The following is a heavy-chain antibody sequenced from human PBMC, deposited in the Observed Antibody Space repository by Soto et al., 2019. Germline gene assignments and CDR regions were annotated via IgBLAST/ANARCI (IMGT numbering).Heavy chain of an antibody. CDR3: ARDYGGRAVAGTDFQH. D-gene: IGHD6-19*01. CDR2: IKQDGSEK. CDR1: GFTFSSYW. Sequence: EVQLVESGGGLVQPGGSLRLSCAASGFTFSSYWMSWVRQAPGKGLEWVANIKQDGSEKYYVDSVKGRFTISRDNAKNSLYLQMNSLRAEDTAVYYCARDYGGRAVAGTDFQHWGQGTLVTVSS. V-gene: IGHV3-7*01. J-gene: IGHJ1*01.